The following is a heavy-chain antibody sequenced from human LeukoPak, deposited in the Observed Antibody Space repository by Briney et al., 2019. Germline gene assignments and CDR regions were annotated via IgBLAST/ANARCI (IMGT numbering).Heavy chain of an antibody. Sequence: SETLCLTCTVSGGSISSYYWNWIRQPAGKGLEWIGHIYSSGTTNYSPSLKSRVTISVDKSKNHFSLKLSSVTAADTAVYYCARESAYDSSLDYWGQGTLVTVSS. J-gene: IGHJ4*02. CDR1: GGSISSYY. CDR3: ARESAYDSSLDY. CDR2: IYSSGTT. V-gene: IGHV4-4*07. D-gene: IGHD5-12*01.